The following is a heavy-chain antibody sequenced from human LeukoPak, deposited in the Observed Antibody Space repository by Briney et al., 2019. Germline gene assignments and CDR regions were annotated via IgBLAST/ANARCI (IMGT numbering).Heavy chain of an antibody. CDR2: INPAGSET. V-gene: IGHV3-7*03. Sequence: GGSLRLPCAASGFSFSAYWMTWVRQAPGRGVEWVANINPAGSETYYVDPVKGGFSISRDNAKNLVYLQMNSLRAEDTAIYYCAKRSCSSRGCYHLDYWGQGTLVTVSS. CDR3: AKRSCSSRGCYHLDY. J-gene: IGHJ4*02. D-gene: IGHD2-2*01. CDR1: GFSFSAYW.